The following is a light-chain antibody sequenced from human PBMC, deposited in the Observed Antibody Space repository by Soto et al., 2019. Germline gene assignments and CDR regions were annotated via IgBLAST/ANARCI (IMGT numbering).Light chain of an antibody. J-gene: IGLJ2*01. CDR2: EVT. CDR3: SSKAGSNNLGVV. V-gene: IGLV2-8*01. CDR1: SSDVGGYND. Sequence: QSALTQPPSTSGSPGQSVAISCTGTSSDVGGYNDVSWYQQHPGKAPKLMIYEVTTRPSGVPDRFSGSKSGNTASLTVSGLQADDEADYYCSSKAGSNNLGVVFGGGTKLTVL.